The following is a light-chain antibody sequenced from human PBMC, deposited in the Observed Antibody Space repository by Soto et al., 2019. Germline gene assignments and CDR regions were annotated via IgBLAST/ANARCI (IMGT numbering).Light chain of an antibody. CDR3: QQSYSAPF. CDR1: QTISTY. Sequence: DIQMTQSPSSLSASVGDRVTITCRASQTISTYLNWYQQKPGKAPKLLIYGASSLQSGVPSRFSGSGSGTDFTLTISSLQPEDFATYYCQQSYSAPFFGP. CDR2: GAS. V-gene: IGKV1-39*01. J-gene: IGKJ3*01.